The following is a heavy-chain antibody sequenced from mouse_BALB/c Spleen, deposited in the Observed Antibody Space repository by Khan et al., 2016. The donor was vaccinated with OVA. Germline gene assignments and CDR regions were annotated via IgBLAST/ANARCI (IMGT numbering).Heavy chain of an antibody. Sequence: QVQLQQSGAELAKPGASVKMSCKASGYTFANYWMHWVKQRPGQGLDWIGYINPSTGYTDYNQKFKDKATLTADKSSSTAYMQLSSLTSEDSAVLYSSRLGSSYRTTFLYWGQGTTLPISS. D-gene: IGHD1-1*01. CDR1: GYTFANYW. V-gene: IGHV1-7*01. J-gene: IGHJ2*01. CDR2: INPSTGYT. CDR3: SRLGSSYRTTFLY.